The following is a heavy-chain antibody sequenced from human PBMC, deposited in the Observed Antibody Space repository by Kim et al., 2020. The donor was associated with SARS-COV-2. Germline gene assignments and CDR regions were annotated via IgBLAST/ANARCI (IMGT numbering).Heavy chain of an antibody. CDR3: ARSYYDSSGDENWYFDV. J-gene: IGHJ2*01. Sequence: KSRVTISVDTSKNQFSLKLSSVTAADTAVYYCARSYYDSSGDENWYFDVWGRGTLVTVSS. V-gene: IGHV4-34*01. D-gene: IGHD3-22*01.